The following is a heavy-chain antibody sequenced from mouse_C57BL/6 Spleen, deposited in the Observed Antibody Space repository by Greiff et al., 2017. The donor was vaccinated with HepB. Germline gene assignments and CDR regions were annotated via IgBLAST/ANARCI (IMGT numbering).Heavy chain of an antibody. CDR1: GFTFSSYT. Sequence: DVMLVESGGGLVKPGGSLKLSCAASGFTFSSYTMSWVRQTPEKRLEWVATISGGGGNTYYPDSVKGRFTISRDNAKNTLYLQMSSLRSEDTALYYCARRGNYPYFDYWGQGTTLTVSS. CDR3: ARRGNYPYFDY. V-gene: IGHV5-9*01. CDR2: ISGGGGNT. D-gene: IGHD2-1*01. J-gene: IGHJ2*01.